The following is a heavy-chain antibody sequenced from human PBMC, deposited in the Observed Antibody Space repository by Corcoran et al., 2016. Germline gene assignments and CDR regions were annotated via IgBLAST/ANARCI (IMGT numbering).Heavy chain of an antibody. Sequence: EVQLVESGGGLVQPGGSLRLSCAASGFTFSAHSMNWVRQAPGKGLEWVSYIGSSGLHIYDADSVKGRFTISRDNAKNAVYLQMSSLRAEDTAVYFCARISGTAPRYWGQGTLVTVSS. D-gene: IGHD6-13*01. J-gene: IGHJ4*02. CDR2: IGSSGLHI. CDR1: GFTFSAHS. CDR3: ARISGTAPRY. V-gene: IGHV3-48*04.